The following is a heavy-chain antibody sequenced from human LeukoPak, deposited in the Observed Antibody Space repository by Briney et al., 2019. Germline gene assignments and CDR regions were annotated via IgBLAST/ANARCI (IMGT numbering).Heavy chain of an antibody. D-gene: IGHD6-19*01. CDR3: ARWVAGTWIADAFDI. V-gene: IGHV5-51*01. CDR2: IYPGDSDT. CDR1: GYSFTSYW. J-gene: IGHJ3*02. Sequence: GESLKISCKGSGYSFTSYWIGWVRPLPGKGLAWMGIIYPGDSDTRYSPSFQGQVTISADKSISTAYLQWSSLKASDTAMYYCARWVAGTWIADAFDIWGQGTMVTVSS.